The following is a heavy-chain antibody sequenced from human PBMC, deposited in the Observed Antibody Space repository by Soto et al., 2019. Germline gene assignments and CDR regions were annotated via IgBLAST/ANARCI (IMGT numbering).Heavy chain of an antibody. CDR1: GYTFTGYY. D-gene: IGHD2-2*01. Sequence: ASVKVSCKASGYTFTGYYMHWVRQAPGQGLEWMGWISAYNGNTNYAQKLQGRVTMTTDTSTSTAYMELSSLRSEDTAVYYCAREVGDIVVVPAAAPADYGMDVWGQGTTVTVSS. V-gene: IGHV1-18*04. J-gene: IGHJ6*02. CDR2: ISAYNGNT. CDR3: AREVGDIVVVPAAAPADYGMDV.